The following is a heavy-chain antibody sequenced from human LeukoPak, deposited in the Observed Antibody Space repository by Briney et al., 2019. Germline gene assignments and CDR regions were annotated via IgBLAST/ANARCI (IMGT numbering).Heavy chain of an antibody. J-gene: IGHJ6*02. Sequence: SETLSLTCTVSGGSISSYYWSWIRQPPGKGLEWIGYIYYSGSTNYNPSLKSRVTISVDTPKNQFSLKLSSVTAADTAVYYCARSYSSGWSPLYYYGMDVWGQGTTVTVSS. CDR1: GGSISSYY. CDR3: ARSYSSGWSPLYYYGMDV. D-gene: IGHD6-19*01. CDR2: IYYSGST. V-gene: IGHV4-59*01.